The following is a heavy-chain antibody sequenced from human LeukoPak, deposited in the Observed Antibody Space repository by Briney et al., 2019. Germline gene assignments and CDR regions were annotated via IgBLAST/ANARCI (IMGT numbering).Heavy chain of an antibody. V-gene: IGHV3-23*01. CDR1: GFTFNSYV. J-gene: IGHJ4*02. CDR2: INGGGGNT. D-gene: IGHD7-27*01. Sequence: GGSLRLSCAASGFTFNSYVMSWVRQAPGKGLEWVSAINGGGGNTYYADSVKGRFTVSRDDSKNTLYLQMNSLRAEDTAVYYCAKDGGLWVSAHWGDSWGRGTLVTVSS. CDR3: AKDGGLWVSAHWGDS.